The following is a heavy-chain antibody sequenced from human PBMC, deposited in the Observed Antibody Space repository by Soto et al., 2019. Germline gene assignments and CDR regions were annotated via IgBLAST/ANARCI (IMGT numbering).Heavy chain of an antibody. D-gene: IGHD3-22*01. Sequence: ASVKVSCKASGYTFTSYAMHWVRQAPGQRLEWMGWINAGNGKTKYSQKFQGRVTITRDTSASTAYMELSSLRSEDTAVYYCARDVLEAYYGSSCLAMDVWGQGTTVTVSS. J-gene: IGHJ6*02. V-gene: IGHV1-3*01. CDR2: INAGNGKT. CDR3: ARDVLEAYYGSSCLAMDV. CDR1: GYTFTSYA.